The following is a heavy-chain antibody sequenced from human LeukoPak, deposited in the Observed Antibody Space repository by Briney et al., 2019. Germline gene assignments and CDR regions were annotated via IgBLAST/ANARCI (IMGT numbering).Heavy chain of an antibody. V-gene: IGHV3-30*18. Sequence: PGRSLRLSCAASGFTFSSYGMHWVRQAPGKGLEWVAVISYDGSNKYYADSVKGRFTIFRDNSKNTLYLQMNSLRAEDTAVYYCAKGRGRELLVEFDYWGQGTLVTVSS. J-gene: IGHJ4*02. CDR2: ISYDGSNK. CDR1: GFTFSSYG. D-gene: IGHD3-10*01. CDR3: AKGRGRELLVEFDY.